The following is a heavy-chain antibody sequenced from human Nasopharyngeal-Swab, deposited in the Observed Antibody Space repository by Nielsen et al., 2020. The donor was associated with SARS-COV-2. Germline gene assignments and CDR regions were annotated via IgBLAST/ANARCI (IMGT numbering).Heavy chain of an antibody. D-gene: IGHD1-26*01. V-gene: IGHV1-69*04. J-gene: IGHJ6*03. Sequence: SVKVSCKASGGSFSSYAIIWVRQAPRQGLEWMGRIIPILSIANYAQKFQGRVTITTDKSTSTAYMVPSSLRSEDTAVYYCATRADYYYYYMDVWGKGTTVTVSS. CDR1: GGSFSSYA. CDR3: ATRADYYYYYMDV. CDR2: IIPILSIA.